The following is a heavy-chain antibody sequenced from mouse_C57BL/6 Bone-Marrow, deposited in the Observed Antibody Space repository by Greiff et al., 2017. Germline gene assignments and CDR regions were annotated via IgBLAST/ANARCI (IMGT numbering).Heavy chain of an antibody. D-gene: IGHD2-2*01. Sequence: EVKLVESGEGLVKPGGSLKLSCAASGFTFSSYAMSWVRQTPEKRLEWVAYISSGGDYIYYADTVKGRFTISRDNARNTLYLQMSSLKSEDTAMYYCTREDRVMVTTGESMDYWGQGTSVTVSS. J-gene: IGHJ4*01. CDR3: TREDRVMVTTGESMDY. CDR2: ISSGGDYI. V-gene: IGHV5-9-1*02. CDR1: GFTFSSYA.